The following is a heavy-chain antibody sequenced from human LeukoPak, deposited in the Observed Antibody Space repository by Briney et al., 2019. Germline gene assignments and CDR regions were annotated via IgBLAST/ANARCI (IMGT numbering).Heavy chain of an antibody. CDR2: IYGGGST. CDR1: GFTVSSNY. J-gene: IGHJ4*02. Sequence: GGSLRLSCAASGFTVSSNYMSWVRQAPGKGLEWVSIIYGGGSTLYSDSVKGRLIITSNNSTSKMYLQMNSLRVEDTDLYYCARESGAAVGKGYWGQGTLVTVSS. V-gene: IGHV3-66*01. D-gene: IGHD6-13*01. CDR3: ARESGAAVGKGY.